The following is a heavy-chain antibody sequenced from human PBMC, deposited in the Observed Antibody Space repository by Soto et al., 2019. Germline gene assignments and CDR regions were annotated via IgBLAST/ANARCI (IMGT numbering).Heavy chain of an antibody. CDR3: PRAAVLRFLEWLPAISGHGMDV. D-gene: IGHD3-3*01. CDR2: IYPGDSDT. CDR1: GYSFTSYW. J-gene: IGHJ6*02. V-gene: IGHV5-51*01. Sequence: PVESLKISCKGSGYSFTSYWIGWVRQMPGKGLEGMGIIYPGDSDTKYSPSFQDQVTISADNSISTAYLQWSILKASDTAMYYCPRAAVLRFLEWLPAISGHGMDVWGQGTTVTVSS.